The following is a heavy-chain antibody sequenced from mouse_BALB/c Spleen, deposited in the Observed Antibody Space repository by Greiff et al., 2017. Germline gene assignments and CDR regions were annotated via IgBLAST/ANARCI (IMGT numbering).Heavy chain of an antibody. CDR2: INPYNGAT. J-gene: IGHJ4*01. V-gene: IGHV1-31*01. CDR1: GYSFTGYY. CDR3: ARLESMDY. Sequence: VQLKQSGPELVKPGASVKISCKASGYSFTGYYMHWVKQSHVKSLEWIGRINPYNGATSYNQNFKDKASLTVDKSSSTAYMELHSLTSEDSAVYYCARLESMDYWGQGTSVTVSS.